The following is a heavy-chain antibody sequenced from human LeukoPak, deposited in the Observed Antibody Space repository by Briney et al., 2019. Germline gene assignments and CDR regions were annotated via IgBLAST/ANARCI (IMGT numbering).Heavy chain of an antibody. V-gene: IGHV3-23*01. CDR1: GFTFSSYA. CDR2: ISGSGGST. J-gene: IGHJ6*02. D-gene: IGHD3-22*01. Sequence: PGGSLRLSCAASGFTFSSYAMSWVRQAPGKGLEWVSAISGSGGSTYYADSVKGRFTISRDNSKNTLYLQMNSLRAEDTAVYYCAKVRPDWLVYYYGMDVWGQGTTVTVSS. CDR3: AKVRPDWLVYYYGMDV.